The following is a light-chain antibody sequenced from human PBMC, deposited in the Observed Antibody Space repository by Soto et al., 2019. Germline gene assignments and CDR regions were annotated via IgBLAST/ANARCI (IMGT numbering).Light chain of an antibody. Sequence: QSVLTQPPSVSAAPGQKVSISCSGSSSNIGSNDVSWYQHLPQTAPKLLIYDNNKRPSGIADRFSGSKSGTSATLGITALQTGDEADYYCGTWDSSLSVVVFGGGTQLTVL. CDR1: SSNIGSND. V-gene: IGLV1-51*01. J-gene: IGLJ3*02. CDR2: DNN. CDR3: GTWDSSLSVVV.